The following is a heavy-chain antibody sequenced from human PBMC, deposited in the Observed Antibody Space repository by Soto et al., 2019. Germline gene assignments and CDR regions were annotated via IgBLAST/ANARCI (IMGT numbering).Heavy chain of an antibody. J-gene: IGHJ3*02. D-gene: IGHD6-6*01. V-gene: IGHV4-30-4*01. Sequence: PSETLSLTCTVSGGSISSGDYYWSWIRQPPGKGLEWIGYIYYSGSTYYNPSLKSRVTISVDTSKNQFSLKLSSVTAADTAVYYCARWCIAARQTPHAFDIWGQGTMVTVSS. CDR2: IYYSGST. CDR1: GGSISSGDYY. CDR3: ARWCIAARQTPHAFDI.